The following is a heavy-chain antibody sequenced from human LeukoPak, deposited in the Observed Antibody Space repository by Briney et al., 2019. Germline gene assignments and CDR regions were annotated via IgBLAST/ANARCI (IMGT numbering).Heavy chain of an antibody. V-gene: IGHV3-30*02. CDR1: GFTFSNYG. CDR3: ARGGKIALAGTRSSQYFQH. Sequence: PGGSLRLSCAASGFTFSNYGMHWVRQAPGKGPEWILFIRYDGSNRYYADSVKGRFTISRDNSKNTLYLQMNSLRAEDTAVYYCARGGKIALAGTRSSQYFQHWGQGTLVTVSS. D-gene: IGHD6-19*01. CDR2: IRYDGSNR. J-gene: IGHJ1*01.